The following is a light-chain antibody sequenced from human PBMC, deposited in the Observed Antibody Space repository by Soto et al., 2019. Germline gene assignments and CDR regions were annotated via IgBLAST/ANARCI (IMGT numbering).Light chain of an antibody. CDR2: AAS. J-gene: IGKJ5*01. CDR3: QQDYNLPT. V-gene: IGKV1-8*01. CDR1: QGISSY. Sequence: AIRMTQSPSSLSASTGDRVTITCRASQGISSYLAWYQQKPGKAPKLLIYAASTLQSGVPSRFSGSGSGTDFTLTISSLQPEDFAVYYCQQDYNLPTFGQGTRLEIK.